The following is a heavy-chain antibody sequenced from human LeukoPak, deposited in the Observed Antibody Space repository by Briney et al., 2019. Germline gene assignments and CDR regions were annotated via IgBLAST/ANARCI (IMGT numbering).Heavy chain of an antibody. CDR3: AKDAQRGFDYSNSLEY. CDR1: RFPFSHYG. CDR2: IWSDGTNQ. Sequence: GGSLTLSCVASQFRFPFSHYGMHWVRQAPGRGLEWVAVIWSDGTNQYYAESVKGRFTISRDNSQNTVYLQMNSLRVEDTAVYFCAKDAQRGFDYSNSLEYWGQGTLVTVSS. D-gene: IGHD4-11*01. V-gene: IGHV3-33*06. J-gene: IGHJ4*02.